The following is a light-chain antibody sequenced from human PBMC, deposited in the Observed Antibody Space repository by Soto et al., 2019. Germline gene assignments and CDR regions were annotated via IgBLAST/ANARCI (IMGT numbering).Light chain of an antibody. CDR3: SSYTTSSSYA. CDR1: SSGVGGYIY. CDR2: DVT. V-gene: IGLV2-14*01. J-gene: IGLJ1*01. Sequence: QSVLTQPASVSGSPGQSITISCTGTSSGVGGYIYVSWYQQHPGKAPKLMIYDVTSRPSGVSYRFSGSKSGNTASLTISGLQAEDEADYYCSSYTTSSSYAFGTGTKVTVL.